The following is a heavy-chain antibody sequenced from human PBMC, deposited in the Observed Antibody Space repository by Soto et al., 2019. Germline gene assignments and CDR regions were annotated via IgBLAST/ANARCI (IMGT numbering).Heavy chain of an antibody. CDR1: GFTFDDYA. CDR2: ISWNSGSI. Sequence: GGSLRLSCAASGFTFDDYAMHWVRQAPGKGLEWVSGISWNSGSIGYADSVKGRFTISRDNAKNSLYLQMNSLRAEDTALYYCAKEKSISGYDIFDYWGQGTLVTVSS. V-gene: IGHV3-9*01. J-gene: IGHJ4*02. D-gene: IGHD5-12*01. CDR3: AKEKSISGYDIFDY.